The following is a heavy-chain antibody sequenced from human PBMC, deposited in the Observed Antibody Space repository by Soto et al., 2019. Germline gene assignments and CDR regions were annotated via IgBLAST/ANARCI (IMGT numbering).Heavy chain of an antibody. CDR2: IIPIFGTA. D-gene: IGHD5-12*01. CDR3: ARGNHRWLQVWYFDP. J-gene: IGHJ2*01. Sequence: QVQLVQSGAEVKKPGPSVTVSCKASGGTFSSYTISWVRQAPGQGLEWMGGIIPIFGTANYARKFQGRVTSXXDXSXXPDYVELSSVRHEDTAVYYCARGNHRWLQVWYFDPWGRGTPVTVAA. V-gene: IGHV1-69*12. CDR1: GGTFSSYT.